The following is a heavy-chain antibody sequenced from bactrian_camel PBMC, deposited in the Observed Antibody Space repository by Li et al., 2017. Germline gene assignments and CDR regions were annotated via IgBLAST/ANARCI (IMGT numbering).Heavy chain of an antibody. CDR1: GSTDTNNV. Sequence: HVQLVESGGGSVQAGGSLRLSCAASGSTDTNNVMAWFRQVPGKERAGVAAIYTDDGSTYYADSVKDRFTIAHDYAKKTVYLQMNALSPEDSATYYCAIGFFSAVDSERTGWWLLERAGYSDWGQGTQVTVS. D-gene: IGHD2*01. J-gene: IGHJ4*01. CDR2: IYTDDGST. CDR3: AIGFFSAVDSERTGWWLLERAGYSD. V-gene: IGHV3S54*01.